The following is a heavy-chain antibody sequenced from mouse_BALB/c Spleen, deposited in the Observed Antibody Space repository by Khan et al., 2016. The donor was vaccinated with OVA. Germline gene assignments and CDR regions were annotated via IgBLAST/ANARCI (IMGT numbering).Heavy chain of an antibody. D-gene: IGHD2-1*01. Sequence: VQLKESGGGLVQPGGSRKLSCAASGFTFSSFGMHWVRQAPKKGLEWVAYMSSGSSTIYYVDTVKGRFTISRHNPKNTLFLQMTSLRSEDTAMYYCARSGGNYHWYFDVWGAGTSVTVSS. J-gene: IGHJ1*01. CDR2: MSSGSSTI. V-gene: IGHV5-17*02. CDR1: GFTFSSFG. CDR3: ARSGGNYHWYFDV.